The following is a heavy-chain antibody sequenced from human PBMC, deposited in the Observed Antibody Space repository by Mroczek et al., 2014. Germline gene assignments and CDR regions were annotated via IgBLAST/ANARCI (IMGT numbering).Heavy chain of an antibody. V-gene: IGHV4-59*01. Sequence: VQLQQWGPGLVKPSETLSLTCTVSGGSISSYYWSWIRQPPGKGLEWIGYIYYSGSTNYNPSLKSRVTISVDTSKNQFSLKLSSVTAADTAVYYCARGLSYYYDSSGYTLYYFDYWGQGTLVTVSS. CDR2: IYYSGST. D-gene: IGHD3-22*01. CDR1: GGSISSYY. CDR3: ARGLSYYYDSSGYTLYYFDY. J-gene: IGHJ4*02.